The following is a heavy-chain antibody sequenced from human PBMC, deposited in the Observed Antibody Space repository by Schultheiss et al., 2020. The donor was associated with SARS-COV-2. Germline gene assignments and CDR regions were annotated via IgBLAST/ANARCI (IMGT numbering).Heavy chain of an antibody. CDR3: ATRVGDTTLDH. CDR2: IWYDGSNK. Sequence: GGSLRLSCAASGFTFSSYGMHWVRQAPGKGLEWVAVIWYDGSNKYYADSVKGRFTISRDNSKNTLYLQMNSLRAEDTAVYYCATRVGDTTLDHWGQGTLVTVSS. CDR1: GFTFSSYG. D-gene: IGHD1-26*01. J-gene: IGHJ4*02. V-gene: IGHV3-33*01.